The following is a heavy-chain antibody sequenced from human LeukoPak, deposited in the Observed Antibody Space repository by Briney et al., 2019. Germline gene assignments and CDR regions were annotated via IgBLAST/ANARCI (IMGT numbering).Heavy chain of an antibody. CDR2: ISSSSSTI. CDR1: GFTFSSYS. V-gene: IGHV3-48*02. D-gene: IGHD3-22*01. J-gene: IGHJ6*02. CDR3: ARASMIVVVDYGMDV. Sequence: GGSLRLSCAASGFTFSSYSMNWVRQAPGKGLGWVSYISSSSSTIYYADSVKGRFTISRDNAKNSLYLQMNSLRDEDTAVYYCARASMIVVVDYGMDVWGQGTTVTVS.